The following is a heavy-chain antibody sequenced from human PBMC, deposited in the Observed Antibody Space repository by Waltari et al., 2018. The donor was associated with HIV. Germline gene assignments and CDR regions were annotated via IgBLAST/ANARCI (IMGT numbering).Heavy chain of an antibody. CDR2: IKQDGSEK. D-gene: IGHD3-16*01. CDR1: DLPFSTFC. CDR3: AGRSPARRLNWFGP. J-gene: IGHJ5*02. V-gene: IGHV3-7*01. Sequence: EVQLVDSGGVLVQPGGSLRLSCAASDLPFSTFCMSWVRQAPGEGLEGVANIKQDGSEKYYVDSVKGRFTISRDNAKNSLYLQMNSLRAEDTAVYYCAGRSPARRLNWFGPWGQGTLVTVSS.